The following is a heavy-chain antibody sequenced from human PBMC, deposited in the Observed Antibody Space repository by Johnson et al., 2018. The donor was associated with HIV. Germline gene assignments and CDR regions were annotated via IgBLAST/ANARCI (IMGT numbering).Heavy chain of an antibody. D-gene: IGHD3-10*01. V-gene: IGHV3-30*03. CDR3: AREAGSGSYSPWRPDAFDI. Sequence: QMLLVESGGGVVQPGRSLRLSCAASGFTFSSYGMHWVRQAPGKGLEWVAVISYDGSNKYYADSVKGRFTISRDNSKNTLYLQMNSLRAEDTALYYCAREAGSGSYSPWRPDAFDIWGQGTMVTVSS. CDR1: GFTFSSYG. J-gene: IGHJ3*02. CDR2: ISYDGSNK.